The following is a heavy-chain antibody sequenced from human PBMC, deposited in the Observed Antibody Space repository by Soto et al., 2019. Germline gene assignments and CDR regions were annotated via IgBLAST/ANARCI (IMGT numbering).Heavy chain of an antibody. CDR2: ISASGSDT. CDR1: GFTLSSYA. D-gene: IGHD2-2*02. Sequence: EVQLLESGGDLIQAGGSLRLSCAASGFTLSSYAQTWVRQGPGKGLEWVSVISASGSDTFFRDSVKGRFTISRDTSKNTLYLQMNSLRVEDTAVYYCAKTIVPAGIDAFDVWGRGTMVTVSS. CDR3: AKTIVPAGIDAFDV. J-gene: IGHJ3*01. V-gene: IGHV3-23*01.